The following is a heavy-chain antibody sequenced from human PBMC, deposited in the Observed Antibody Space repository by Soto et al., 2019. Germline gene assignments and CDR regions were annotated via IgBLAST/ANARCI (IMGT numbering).Heavy chain of an antibody. Sequence: SETLSLTCTVSGGSISSSGSYWGWVRQPPGKGLEWIGYIYYSGSTYYNPSLKSRVTISVDTSKNQFPLKLSSVTAADTAVYYCARGNVYYYYGMDVWGQGTTVTVSS. CDR1: GGSISSSGSY. D-gene: IGHD1-1*01. CDR3: ARGNVYYYYGMDV. V-gene: IGHV4-31*03. CDR2: IYYSGST. J-gene: IGHJ6*02.